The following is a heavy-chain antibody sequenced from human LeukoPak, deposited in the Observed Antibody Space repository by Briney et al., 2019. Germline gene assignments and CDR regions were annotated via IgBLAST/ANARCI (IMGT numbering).Heavy chain of an antibody. CDR2: MNPNSGNT. J-gene: IGHJ5*02. Sequence: ASVKVSCKSSGYIFNSYDIYWVRQATGQGLEWMGWMNPNSGNTGYAQKFQGRVTMTTNTSISTAYMELSSLRSEDTAVYYCARGITLIRGLIITWFDPWGPGTLVAVSS. D-gene: IGHD3-10*01. V-gene: IGHV1-8*01. CDR3: ARGITLIRGLIITWFDP. CDR1: GYIFNSYD.